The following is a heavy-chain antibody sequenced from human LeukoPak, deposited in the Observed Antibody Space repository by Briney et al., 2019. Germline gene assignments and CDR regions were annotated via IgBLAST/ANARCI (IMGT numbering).Heavy chain of an antibody. Sequence: GGSLRLSCAASGFTVSSNYMSWVRQAPGKGLEWVSLLYSGGSTYYADSAKGRFTISRDNSKNTLYLQMNSLRAEDTAVYYCATSYCSGGSCYPQYCQHWGQGTLVTVSS. CDR3: ATSYCSGGSCYPQYCQH. D-gene: IGHD2-15*01. V-gene: IGHV3-66*02. J-gene: IGHJ1*01. CDR2: LYSGGST. CDR1: GFTVSSNY.